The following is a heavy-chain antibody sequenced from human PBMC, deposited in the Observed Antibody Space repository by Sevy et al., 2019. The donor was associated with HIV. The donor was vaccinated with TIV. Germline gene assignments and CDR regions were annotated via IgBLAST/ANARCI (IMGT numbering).Heavy chain of an antibody. J-gene: IGHJ3*01. CDR1: GFTFNTHA. D-gene: IGHD2-8*01. CDR3: AKALNPALESMLQVNLPTLKGFDV. V-gene: IGHV3-23*01. Sequence: GGSLRLSCAASGFTFNTHAMTWVRQAPGKGLEWVSTITGPAYGTHYADSVKGQFTISRDNSKNVLYLQMTSLRADDTAVYYCAKALNPALESMLQVNLPTLKGFDVWGQGTMVTVSS. CDR2: ITGPAYGT.